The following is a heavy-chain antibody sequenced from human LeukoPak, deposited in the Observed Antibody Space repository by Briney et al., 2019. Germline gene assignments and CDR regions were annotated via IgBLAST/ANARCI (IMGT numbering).Heavy chain of an antibody. V-gene: IGHV4-34*01. D-gene: IGHD3-22*01. Sequence: NPSETLSLTCAVYSGSFSAYYWTWIRQPPGKGLEWIGEVNHSGSTNYNPSLKSRVTISVDTSKNQFSMALSSVTAADTAVYYCARGVTYYYDSNNYVPYYFDSWGRGTLVTVSS. CDR3: ARGVTYYYDSNNYVPYYFDS. CDR2: VNHSGST. J-gene: IGHJ4*02. CDR1: SGSFSAYY.